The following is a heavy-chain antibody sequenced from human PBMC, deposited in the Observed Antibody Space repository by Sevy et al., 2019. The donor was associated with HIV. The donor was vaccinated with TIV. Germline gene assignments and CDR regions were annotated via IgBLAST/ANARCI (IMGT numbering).Heavy chain of an antibody. Sequence: GGSLRLSCAASGFTFSGSAMQWVRQASGKGLEWVGRIRSKGNSYAAAYAASVKGRFTISRDDSKNTVYLQMNSLKTEDTAVYYCTRGGARDSSSWYDYFDYRGQGTLVTVSS. J-gene: IGHJ4*02. D-gene: IGHD6-13*01. V-gene: IGHV3-73*01. CDR1: GFTFSGSA. CDR2: IRSKGNSYAA. CDR3: TRGGARDSSSWYDYFDY.